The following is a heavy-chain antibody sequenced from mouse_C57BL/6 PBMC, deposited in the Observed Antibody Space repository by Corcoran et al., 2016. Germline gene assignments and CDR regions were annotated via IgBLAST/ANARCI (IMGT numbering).Heavy chain of an antibody. V-gene: IGHV14-1*01. CDR2: IDPEDGDT. Sequence: EVQLQQSGAELVRPGASVKLSCTASGFNIKDYYMHWVKQRPEQGLEWIGRIDPEDGDTEYAPKFQGKATMTADTSSNTAYPQLSSLTSEDTAVYYCTTYYSNDAMDYWGQGTSVTVSS. CDR3: TTYYSNDAMDY. J-gene: IGHJ4*01. CDR1: GFNIKDYY. D-gene: IGHD2-5*01.